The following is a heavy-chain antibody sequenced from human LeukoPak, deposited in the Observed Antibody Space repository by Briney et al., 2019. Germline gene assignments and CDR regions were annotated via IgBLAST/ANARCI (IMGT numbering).Heavy chain of an antibody. CDR3: ARWGGTRHFYFDY. J-gene: IGHJ4*02. Sequence: GRSLRLSCAASGFSLSNYGLHWVRQGPGKGLDWLAVINYDGSNRYYAESVQGQFSISKDSSENTLYLQMNSLRADDTAIYYCARWGGTRHFYFDYWGQGTLATVSS. D-gene: IGHD3-16*01. CDR1: GFSLSNYG. V-gene: IGHV3-33*01. CDR2: INYDGSNR.